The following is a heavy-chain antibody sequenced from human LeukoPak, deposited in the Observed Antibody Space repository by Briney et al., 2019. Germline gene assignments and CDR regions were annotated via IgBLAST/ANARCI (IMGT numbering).Heavy chain of an antibody. CDR3: ARCRGWSSGWYGYYYYYYMDV. Sequence: GASVKVSCKASGYTFTSYDINWVRQATGQGLEWMGWMNPNSGNTGYAQKFQGRVTMTRNTSISTAYMELSSLRSDDTAVYYCARCRGWSSGWYGYYYYYYMDVWGKGTTVTVSS. CDR1: GYTFTSYD. J-gene: IGHJ6*03. V-gene: IGHV1-8*01. D-gene: IGHD6-19*01. CDR2: MNPNSGNT.